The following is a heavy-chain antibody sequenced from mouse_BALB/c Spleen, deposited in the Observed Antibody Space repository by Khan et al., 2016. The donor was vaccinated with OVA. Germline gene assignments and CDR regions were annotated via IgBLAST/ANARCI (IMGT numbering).Heavy chain of an antibody. CDR1: GYSFTSYY. J-gene: IGHJ3*01. V-gene: IGHV1S135*01. CDR2: IDPFSGGT. D-gene: IGHD2-2*01. CDR3: TRHGYVAWFTY. Sequence: EVQLQESGPELMKPGASVKISCKASGYSFTSYYIHWVIQSHGKSLEWIGYIDPFSGGTTYNQKFKGKATLTVDKSSNTAYIHLINLTSEDSAVXYCTRHGYVAWFTYWGQGTLVPVSA.